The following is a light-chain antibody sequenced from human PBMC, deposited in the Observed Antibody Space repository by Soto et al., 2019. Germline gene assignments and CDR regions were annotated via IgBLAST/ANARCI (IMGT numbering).Light chain of an antibody. CDR3: LQDYNYPWT. Sequence: AIRMTQSPSSLSASVGDRVTITCRASQGIRNDLGWYQQKPGKAPKLLIYAASSLQSGVPSRFSGSGSGTDFTLTISSPQPEDFATYYCLQDYNYPWTFGQGTKVEIK. J-gene: IGKJ1*01. V-gene: IGKV1-6*01. CDR1: QGIRND. CDR2: AAS.